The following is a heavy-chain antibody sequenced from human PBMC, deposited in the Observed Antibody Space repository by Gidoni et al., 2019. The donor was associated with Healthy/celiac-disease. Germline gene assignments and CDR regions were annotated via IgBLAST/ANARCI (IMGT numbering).Heavy chain of an antibody. CDR2: ISGSGGST. CDR3: AKAPYYYDSSGYLFDY. D-gene: IGHD3-22*01. J-gene: IGHJ4*02. CDR1: GFTFSTYA. V-gene: IGHV3-23*01. Sequence: EVQLLESGGGLVQPGGSLRLSCAASGFTFSTYAMSWVRQAPGKGLEWVSAISGSGGSTYYADSVKGRFTISRDNSKNTLYLQMNSLRAEDTAVYYCAKAPYYYDSSGYLFDYWGQGTLVTVSS.